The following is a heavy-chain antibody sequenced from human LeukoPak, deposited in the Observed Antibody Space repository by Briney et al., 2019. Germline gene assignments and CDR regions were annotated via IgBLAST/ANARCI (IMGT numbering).Heavy chain of an antibody. CDR2: INPNSGGT. D-gene: IGHD2-2*01. CDR3: ASDSTGLVVPADWFDP. V-gene: IGHV1-2*02. J-gene: IGHJ5*02. Sequence: ASVKVSCKASGYTFTGYYMHWVRQAPGQGLEWMGWINPNSGGTNYAQKFQGRVTMTRDASISTAYMELSRLRSDDTAVYYCASDSTGLVVPADWFDPWGQGTLVTVSS. CDR1: GYTFTGYY.